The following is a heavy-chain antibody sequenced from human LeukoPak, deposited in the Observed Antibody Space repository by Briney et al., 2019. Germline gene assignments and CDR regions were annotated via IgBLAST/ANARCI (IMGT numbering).Heavy chain of an antibody. J-gene: IGHJ4*02. CDR2: ISAYNGDT. D-gene: IGHD2/OR15-2a*01. Sequence: ASVKVSCKASGYTFTSYGISWVRQAPGQGLEWMGWISAYNGDTNYAQNLQGRVSMTTDTSTSTAYMELRSLRSDDTAVYYCARGRRIFWFDYWGQGTLVIVSS. CDR3: ARGRRIFWFDY. CDR1: GYTFTSYG. V-gene: IGHV1-18*01.